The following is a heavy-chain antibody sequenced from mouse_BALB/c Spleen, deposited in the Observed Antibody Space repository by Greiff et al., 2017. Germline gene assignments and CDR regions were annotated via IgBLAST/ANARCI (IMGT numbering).Heavy chain of an antibody. V-gene: IGHV1-37*01. D-gene: IGHD2-3*01. Sequence: VQLLQSGPELVQPGASVKISCKASGFSFTGYFMNWVKQTPGKSLEWIGRINPYNGDAFYNQKFTGKATLTVDKSSSTAHMELLSLTSEDSAVYCCGGSGDGYYWFAYWGQGTLVTVSA. J-gene: IGHJ3*01. CDR1: GFSFTGYF. CDR2: INPYNGDA. CDR3: GGSGDGYYWFAY.